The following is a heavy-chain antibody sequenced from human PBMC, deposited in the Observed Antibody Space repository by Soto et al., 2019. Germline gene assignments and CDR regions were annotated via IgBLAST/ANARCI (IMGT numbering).Heavy chain of an antibody. CDR3: YFDF. D-gene: IGHD3-9*01. V-gene: IGHV4-30-4*02. CDR1: GGSISSDYYY. Sequence: SETLSLTCPVSGGSISSDYYYWSLIRQPPGKGLEWIGYIYYSGRTAYNPSHNTLYLQVHSLTAEDTAVYYCEKARRAGGNSAFYFDFWGQGAQVPVYS. CDR2: IYYSGRT. J-gene: IGHJ4*02.